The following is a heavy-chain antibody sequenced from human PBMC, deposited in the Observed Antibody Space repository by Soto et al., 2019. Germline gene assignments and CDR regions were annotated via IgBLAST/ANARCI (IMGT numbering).Heavy chain of an antibody. Sequence: EVQLVESGGGLVKPGGSLRLSCAASGFTFSSYSMNWVRQAPGKGLEWVSSISSSSSYIYYADSVKGRFTISRDNAKNSLYLQMNSLRAEDTAVYYCAREGYYDFWSGYLDPDYYYYMDVWGKGTTVTVSS. J-gene: IGHJ6*03. CDR2: ISSSSSYI. V-gene: IGHV3-21*01. CDR1: GFTFSSYS. CDR3: AREGYYDFWSGYLDPDYYYYMDV. D-gene: IGHD3-3*01.